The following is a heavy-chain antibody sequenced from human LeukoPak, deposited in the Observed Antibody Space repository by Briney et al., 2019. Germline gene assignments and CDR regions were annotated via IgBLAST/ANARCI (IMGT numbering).Heavy chain of an antibody. CDR2: IYYSGTT. V-gene: IGHV4-39*01. J-gene: IGHJ4*02. CDR1: GGSISSGSSY. Sequence: PSETLSLTCTVSGGSISSGSSYWGWIRQPPGMGLEWIGSIYYSGTTNYNPSLKSRVTISVDTSKNQFSLKVNSVIAADTAVYYCARHNPAAATWSFDYWGQGALVTASS. CDR3: ARHNPAAATWSFDY. D-gene: IGHD6-13*01.